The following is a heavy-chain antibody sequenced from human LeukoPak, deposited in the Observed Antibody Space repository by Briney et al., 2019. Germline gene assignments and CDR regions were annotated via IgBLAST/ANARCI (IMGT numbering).Heavy chain of an antibody. CDR1: GYTFTSYG. J-gene: IGHJ6*03. CDR2: ISAYNGNT. CDR3: ARIAAAGRDYYYYMDV. D-gene: IGHD6-13*01. V-gene: IGHV1-18*01. Sequence: ASVKVSCKASGYTFTSYGISWVRQAPGQGLEWMGWISAYNGNTNYAQKLQGRVTMTTDTSTSTAYMELRSLRSDDTAVYYCARIAAAGRDYYYYMDVWGKGTTVTVSS.